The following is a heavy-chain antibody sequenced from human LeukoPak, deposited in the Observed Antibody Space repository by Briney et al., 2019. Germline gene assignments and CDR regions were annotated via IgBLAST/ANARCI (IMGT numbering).Heavy chain of an antibody. CDR2: IYYSGST. J-gene: IGHJ3*02. V-gene: IGHV4-59*08. Sequence: SETLSLTCTVSGGSISSYYWSWIRQPPGKGLEWVGYIYYSGSTNYNPSLKSRVTISVDTSKNQFSLKLSSVTAADTAVYYCARSDYSSGWYPDAFDIWGQGTMVTVSS. CDR1: GGSISSYY. D-gene: IGHD6-19*01. CDR3: ARSDYSSGWYPDAFDI.